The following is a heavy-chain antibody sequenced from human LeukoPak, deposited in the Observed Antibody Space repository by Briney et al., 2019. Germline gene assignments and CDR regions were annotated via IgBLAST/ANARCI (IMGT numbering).Heavy chain of an antibody. J-gene: IGHJ4*02. D-gene: IGHD1-26*01. Sequence: GGSLRLSCAASGFTLSRYWMHWVRQAPGKGLVWVSCIKSDGSSTSIADSAKGRFTISRDNAKNTVYLQMNSLRAEDTAVYYCVRDNRSYNFDYWGQGTLVTVSS. CDR2: IKSDGSST. CDR3: VRDNRSYNFDY. V-gene: IGHV3-74*01. CDR1: GFTLSRYW.